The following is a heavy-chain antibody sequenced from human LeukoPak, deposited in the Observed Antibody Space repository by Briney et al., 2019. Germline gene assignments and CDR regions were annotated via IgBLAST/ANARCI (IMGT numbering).Heavy chain of an antibody. CDR3: ARRASPHYYFDY. CDR1: GGSFSGYY. J-gene: IGHJ4*02. Sequence: SESLSLTCAAYGGSFSGYYWSWIRQPPGQGLEWIGEINHSGSTNYNPSLKSRVTISVDTSKNQFSLKLISVTAADTAVYYCARRASPHYYFDYWGQGTLVTVSS. V-gene: IGHV4-34*01. CDR2: INHSGST.